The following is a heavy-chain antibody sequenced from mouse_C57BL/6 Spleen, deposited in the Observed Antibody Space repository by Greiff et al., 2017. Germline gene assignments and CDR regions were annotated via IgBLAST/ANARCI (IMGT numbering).Heavy chain of an antibody. CDR3: ARFSSIYYDYDFDY. Sequence: VQLQQSGPELVKPGASVKISCKASGYSFTGYYMNWVKQSPEKSLEWIGEINPSTGGTTYNQKFKAKATLTVDKSSSTDYMQLKSLTSDDSAVYCCARFSSIYYDYDFDYWGQGTTLTVSS. CDR1: GYSFTGYY. V-gene: IGHV1-42*01. J-gene: IGHJ2*01. D-gene: IGHD2-4*01. CDR2: INPSTGGT.